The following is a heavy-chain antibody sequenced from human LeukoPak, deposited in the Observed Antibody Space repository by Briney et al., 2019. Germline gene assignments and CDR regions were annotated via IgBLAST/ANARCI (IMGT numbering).Heavy chain of an antibody. CDR2: INHSGST. CDR1: GGSFSGYY. D-gene: IGHD3-22*01. CDR3: ARRSRYYYDSSGYYDY. V-gene: IGHV4-34*01. J-gene: IGHJ4*02. Sequence: SETLSLTCAVYGGSFSGYYWSWIRQPPGKGLEWIGEINHSGSTNYNPSLKSRVTISVDTSKNQFSLKLSSVTAADTVVYYCARRSRYYYDSSGYYDYWGQGTLVTVSS.